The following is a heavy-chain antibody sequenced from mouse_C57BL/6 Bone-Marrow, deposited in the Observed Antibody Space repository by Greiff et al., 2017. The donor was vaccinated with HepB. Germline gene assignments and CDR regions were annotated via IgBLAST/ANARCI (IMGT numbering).Heavy chain of an antibody. J-gene: IGHJ2*01. V-gene: IGHV1-50*01. CDR3: AREATVVYFDY. Sequence: QVQLKQPGAELVKPGASVKLSCKASGYTFTSYWMQWVKQRPGQGLEWIGEIDPSDSYTNYNQKFKGKATLTVDTSSSTAYMQLSSLTSEDSAVYYCAREATVVYFDYCGQGTTLTVSS. CDR1: GYTFTSYW. D-gene: IGHD1-1*01. CDR2: IDPSDSYT.